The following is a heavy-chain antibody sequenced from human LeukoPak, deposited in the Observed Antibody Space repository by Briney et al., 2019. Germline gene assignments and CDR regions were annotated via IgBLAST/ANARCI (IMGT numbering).Heavy chain of an antibody. CDR3: APGQLPRDGAFDI. V-gene: IGHV1-69*13. CDR2: IIPIFGTA. CDR1: GYTFTSYG. Sequence: SGKVSCKGSGYTFTSYGISWVRQAPGQGLEWMGEIIPIFGTANYAQKFQGRVTITADESTSTAYMELSSLRSEDTAVYYCAPGQLPRDGAFDIWGQGTMVTVSS. J-gene: IGHJ3*02. D-gene: IGHD2-2*01.